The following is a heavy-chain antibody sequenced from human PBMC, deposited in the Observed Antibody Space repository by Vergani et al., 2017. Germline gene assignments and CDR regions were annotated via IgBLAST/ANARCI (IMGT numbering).Heavy chain of an antibody. CDR2: IKQDGSEK. J-gene: IGHJ3*01. CDR3: ARIRYYGDAFDV. D-gene: IGHD2/OR15-2a*01. Sequence: EVQLVESGGGLVQPGGSLRLSCAASGFTFSSYWMSWVRQAPGKGLEWVANIKQDGSEKSYVDSVKGRFTISRDNAKNSLYLQMKSLSAEDTAVYYCARIRYYGDAFDVWGQGTMVTVSS. V-gene: IGHV3-7*01. CDR1: GFTFSSYW.